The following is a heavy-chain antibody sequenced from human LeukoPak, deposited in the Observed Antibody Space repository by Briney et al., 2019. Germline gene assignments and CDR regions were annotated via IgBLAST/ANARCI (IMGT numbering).Heavy chain of an antibody. V-gene: IGHV3-30*18. CDR2: ISYDGSNK. J-gene: IGHJ4*02. D-gene: IGHD7-27*01. Sequence: GRSLRLSRAASGFTFSSYGMHWVRQAPGKGLEWVAVISYDGSNKYYADSVKGRFTISRDNSKNTLYLQMNSLRAEDTAVYYCAKTGDDGVYFDYWGQGTLVTVSS. CDR3: AKTGDDGVYFDY. CDR1: GFTFSSYG.